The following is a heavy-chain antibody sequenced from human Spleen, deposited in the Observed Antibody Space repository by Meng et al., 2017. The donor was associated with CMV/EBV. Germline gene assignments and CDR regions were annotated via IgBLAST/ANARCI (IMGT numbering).Heavy chain of an antibody. V-gene: IGHV4-31*03. J-gene: IGHJ4*02. CDR2: TYDSGNT. CDR1: DYSISTAYY. CDR3: ARDRYGDSYYFAY. Sequence: LRLSCTVSDYSISTAYYWSWIRQHPGKGLEWIGYTYDSGNTYYNPSLKSRVTISVDTSKNQFSLNLTSVTAADTAVYYCARDRYGDSYYFAYWGQGTLVTVSS. D-gene: IGHD4-17*01.